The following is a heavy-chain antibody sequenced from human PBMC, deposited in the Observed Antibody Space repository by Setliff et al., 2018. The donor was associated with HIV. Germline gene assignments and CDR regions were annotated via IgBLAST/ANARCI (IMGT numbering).Heavy chain of an antibody. CDR3: AKDRYYYDSSGPTVQVAYYFDY. CDR1: GFTFGDYA. Sequence: GGSLRLSCAASGFTFGDYAIHWVRQAPGKGLEWVAVISYDGSYKNYAESVKGRFTISRDNSKNTLYVQMNSLRAEDTAVYYCAKDRYYYDSSGPTVQVAYYFDYWGQGTLVTAPQ. V-gene: IGHV3-30*04. CDR2: ISYDGSYK. J-gene: IGHJ4*02. D-gene: IGHD3-22*01.